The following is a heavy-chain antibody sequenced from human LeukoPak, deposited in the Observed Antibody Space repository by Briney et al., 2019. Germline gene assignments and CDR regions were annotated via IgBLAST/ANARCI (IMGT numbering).Heavy chain of an antibody. J-gene: IGHJ3*02. CDR3: ARSATLPDAFNI. Sequence: PADTLTLTCAVSGVSISNYYGSWIRQPAGKGLEWVGRIYTNGSTIYNPSLKSRVTISVDKSKNHFSLKLRTVTAADTPVYYCARSATLPDAFNIWGQGTLWTASS. V-gene: IGHV4-4*07. D-gene: IGHD6-25*01. CDR2: IYTNGST. CDR1: GVSISNYY.